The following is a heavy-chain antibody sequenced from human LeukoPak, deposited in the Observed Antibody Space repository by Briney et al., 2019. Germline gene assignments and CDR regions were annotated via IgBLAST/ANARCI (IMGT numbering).Heavy chain of an antibody. CDR3: ARGPDSSGWYLSDY. CDR2: IIPIFGTA. Sequence: ASVKVSCKASGGTFNSYGISWVREAPGQGLEWMGGIIPIFGTANYAQKFQGRVTITADESTSTAYMELSSLRSEDTAVYYCARGPDSSGWYLSDYWGQGTLVTVSS. CDR1: GGTFNSYG. J-gene: IGHJ4*02. D-gene: IGHD6-19*01. V-gene: IGHV1-69*13.